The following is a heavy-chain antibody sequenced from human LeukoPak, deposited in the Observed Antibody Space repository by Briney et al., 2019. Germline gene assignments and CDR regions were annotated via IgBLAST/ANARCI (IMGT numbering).Heavy chain of an antibody. CDR2: VHNSGTT. V-gene: IGHV4-4*07. Sequence: SETLSLTCTVSGGSVSTYHWSWIRQSAVKGLEWIGRVHNSGTTNYNPSLESRVTMSVDTSKNQFSLKLRSVTAADTAVYYCARDGPYSYGYSYFDFWGQGTLVTVSS. CDR3: ARDGPYSYGYSYFDF. J-gene: IGHJ4*02. D-gene: IGHD5-18*01. CDR1: GGSVSTYH.